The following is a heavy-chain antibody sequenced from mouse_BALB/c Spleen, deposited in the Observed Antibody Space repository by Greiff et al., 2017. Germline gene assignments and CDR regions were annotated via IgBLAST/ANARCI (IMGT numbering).Heavy chain of an antibody. CDR1: GYTFTDYA. Sequence: VQLQQSGAELVRPGVSVKISCKGSGYTFTDYAMHWVKQSHAKSLEWIGVISTYYGDASYNQKFKGKATMTVDKSSSTAYMEHASLTTEDSAIYYCARGLLRRPYYAMDYWGQGTSVTVSA. V-gene: IGHV1S137*01. J-gene: IGHJ4*01. D-gene: IGHD1-2*01. CDR3: ARGLLRRPYYAMDY. CDR2: ISTYYGDA.